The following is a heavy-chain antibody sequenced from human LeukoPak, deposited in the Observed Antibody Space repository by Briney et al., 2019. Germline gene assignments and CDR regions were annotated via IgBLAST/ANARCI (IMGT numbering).Heavy chain of an antibody. J-gene: IGHJ4*02. D-gene: IGHD3-10*01. CDR3: AKDSGRYYYGSGSYYFDY. Sequence: GGSLRLSCAASGFTFSSYAMSWVRQAPGKGLEWVSAISGSGGSTYYAGSVKGRFTISRDNSKNTLYLQMNSLRAEDTAVYYCAKDSGRYYYGSGSYYFDYWGRGTLVTVSS. CDR1: GFTFSSYA. CDR2: ISGSGGST. V-gene: IGHV3-23*01.